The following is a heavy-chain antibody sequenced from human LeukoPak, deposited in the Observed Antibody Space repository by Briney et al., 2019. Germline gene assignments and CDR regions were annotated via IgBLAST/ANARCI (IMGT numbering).Heavy chain of an antibody. CDR1: GFTFTSSA. CDR3: AAMCSSTSCIPGAFDI. CDR2: IVVGSGNT. Sequence: GASVKVSCKASGFTFTSSAVQWVRQARGQRPEWIGWIVVGSGNTNYAQKFQERVTITRDMSTSTAYMELSSLRSEDTAVYYCAAMCSSTSCIPGAFDIWGQGTMVTVSS. V-gene: IGHV1-58*01. D-gene: IGHD2-2*01. J-gene: IGHJ3*02.